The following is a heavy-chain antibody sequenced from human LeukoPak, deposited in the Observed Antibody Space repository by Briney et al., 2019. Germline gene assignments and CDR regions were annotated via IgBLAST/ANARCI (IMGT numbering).Heavy chain of an antibody. J-gene: IGHJ4*02. CDR2: IYHSGST. CDR1: GGSISSGGYY. D-gene: IGHD3-22*01. V-gene: IGHV4-30-2*01. CDR3: ARADSSGYYPYYFDY. Sequence: SQTQSLTCTVSGGSISSGGYYWSWIRQPPGKGLDWIGYIYHSGSTYYNPSLKSRVTISVDRSKNLFSLNLSSVTAADTAVYYCARADSSGYYPYYFDYWGQGTLVTVSS.